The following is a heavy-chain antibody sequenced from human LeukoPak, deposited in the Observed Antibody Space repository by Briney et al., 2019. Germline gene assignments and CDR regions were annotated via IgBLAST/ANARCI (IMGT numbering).Heavy chain of an antibody. CDR2: INPDGGDS. CDR1: GFTFSSFH. D-gene: IGHD2-21*01. V-gene: IGHV3-7*05. Sequence: PGGSLRLSCAASGFTFSSFHVAWVRQAPGKGLEWVANINPDGGDSYYVDSVKGRFTISRDNAQNSLYLQMNSLRAEDTAVYYCATNPRLLDYWGQGTLVTVSS. CDR3: ATNPRLLDY. J-gene: IGHJ4*02.